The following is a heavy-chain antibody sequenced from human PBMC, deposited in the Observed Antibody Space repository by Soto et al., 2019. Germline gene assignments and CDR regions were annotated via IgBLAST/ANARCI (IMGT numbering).Heavy chain of an antibody. V-gene: IGHV2-5*02. CDR2: TYWDDDN. Sequence: TLEESGPTLVKPTQTLKLTCTFSGFSLNERAVGVGWIRQPPEKALEWLAFTYWDDDNHYSTSLKNRLTITRDTSKNQVVLTMANTLPADTATYCDTHGSGWLFDYWGQGTQVTVSS. J-gene: IGHJ4*02. CDR3: THGSGWLFDY. D-gene: IGHD6-19*01. CDR1: GFSLNERAVG.